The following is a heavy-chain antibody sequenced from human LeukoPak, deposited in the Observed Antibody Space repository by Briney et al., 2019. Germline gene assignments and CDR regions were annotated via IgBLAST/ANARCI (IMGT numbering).Heavy chain of an antibody. J-gene: IGHJ6*03. CDR1: GYTFTSYG. D-gene: IGHD2-2*01. CDR2: ISAYNGNT. V-gene: IGHV1-18*01. CDR3: ARDLRSVGIVVVPAAIVHYYYMDV. Sequence: GASVKVSCKASGYTFTSYGISWVRQAPGQGLEWMGWISAYNGNTNYAQKLQGRVTMTTDTSTSTAYMELRSLRSDDTAVYYCARDLRSVGIVVVPAAIVHYYYMDVWGKGTTVTISS.